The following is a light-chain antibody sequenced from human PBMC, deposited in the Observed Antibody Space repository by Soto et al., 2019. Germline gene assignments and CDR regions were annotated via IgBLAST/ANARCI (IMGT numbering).Light chain of an antibody. Sequence: EIVLTQSPGTLSLSPGERATLSCRASQSVSSSFLAWYQQNPGQAPRLLIYGASSRATGIPDRFSGSGSGTDFTLTISRLEPEGFAVYYCQQYDNSPLTFGGGTKVEIK. CDR2: GAS. CDR3: QQYDNSPLT. J-gene: IGKJ4*01. V-gene: IGKV3-20*01. CDR1: QSVSSSF.